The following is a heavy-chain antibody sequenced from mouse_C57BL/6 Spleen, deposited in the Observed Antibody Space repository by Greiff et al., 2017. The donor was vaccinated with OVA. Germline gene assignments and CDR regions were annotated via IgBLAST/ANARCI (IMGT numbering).Heavy chain of an antibody. CDR1: GYAFSSYW. V-gene: IGHV1-80*01. D-gene: IGHD2-2*01. J-gene: IGHJ2*01. Sequence: QVQLQQSGAELVKPGASVKISCKASGYAFSSYWMNWVKQRPGKGLEWIGQIYPGDGDTNYNGKFKGKATLTADKSSSTAYMQLSSLTSEDSAVYFCARLDYGYDYYFDYWGQGTTLTVSS. CDR2: IYPGDGDT. CDR3: ARLDYGYDYYFDY.